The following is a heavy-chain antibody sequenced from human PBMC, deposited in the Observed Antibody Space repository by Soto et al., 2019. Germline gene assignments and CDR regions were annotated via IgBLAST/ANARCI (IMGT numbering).Heavy chain of an antibody. Sequence: GGSLRLSCAASGFSVSSSYMSWVRQVPGEGLEWVSVIYSGGSTHDADYVKGRFSVSRDTSKNTVDLQMNSLRVDDTAVYYCGTSSRKDYHFAMDVWGQGTAVTVSS. J-gene: IGHJ6*02. D-gene: IGHD6-6*01. CDR3: GTSSRKDYHFAMDV. CDR1: GFSVSSSY. V-gene: IGHV3-53*01. CDR2: IYSGGST.